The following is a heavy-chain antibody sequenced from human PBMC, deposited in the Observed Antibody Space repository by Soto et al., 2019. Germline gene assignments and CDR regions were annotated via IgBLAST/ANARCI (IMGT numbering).Heavy chain of an antibody. CDR3: ARGKGDYDYVWGSFAFDI. Sequence: GASVKVSWKGSGGTFSSYGISWVRQAPGQRVEWMGGITPIFVTANYAQKFQGRVTITADESTSTAYMELGSLRSEDTAVYYCARGKGDYDYVWGSFAFDIWGQGTMVTVSS. D-gene: IGHD3-16*01. V-gene: IGHV1-69*13. J-gene: IGHJ3*02. CDR2: ITPIFVTA. CDR1: GGTFSSYG.